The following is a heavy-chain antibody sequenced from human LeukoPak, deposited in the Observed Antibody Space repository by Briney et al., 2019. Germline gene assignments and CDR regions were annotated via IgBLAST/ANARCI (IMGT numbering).Heavy chain of an antibody. V-gene: IGHV4-61*01. CDR2: IYYSGST. D-gene: IGHD2-2*01. CDR3: AVSTRYWYFDL. J-gene: IGHJ2*01. Sequence: SETLSLTCTVSGGSINSGSYYWSWIRQPPGKGLEWIGYIYYSGSTNYNPSLKSRVTISVDTSKNQFSLKLSSVTAADTAVYYCAVSTRYWYFDLWGRGTLVTVSS. CDR1: GGSINSGSYY.